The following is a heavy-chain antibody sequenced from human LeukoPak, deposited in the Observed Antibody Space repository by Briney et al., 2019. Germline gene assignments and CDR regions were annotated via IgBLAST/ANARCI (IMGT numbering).Heavy chain of an antibody. V-gene: IGHV3-48*03. CDR3: ARDAYSSGLLGLD. Sequence: GGSLRLSCAASGFTFSSYELNWVRQPPGRGLEWVSYISSSGSTIYYADSVKGRFTISRDNAKNSLYLQMNSLRDEDTAVYYCARDAYSSGLLGLDWGQGTLVTVSS. CDR2: ISSSGSTI. D-gene: IGHD6-19*01. J-gene: IGHJ4*02. CDR1: GFTFSSYE.